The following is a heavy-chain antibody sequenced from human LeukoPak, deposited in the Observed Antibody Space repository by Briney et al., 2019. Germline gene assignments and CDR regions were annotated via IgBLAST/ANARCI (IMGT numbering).Heavy chain of an antibody. Sequence: GGSLRLSCAASGFTFDDYAMHWVRQAPGKGLEWVSGISWNSGSIGYADSVKGRFTISRDNAKNSLYLQMNSLRAEDTALYYCAQDMGQQLDYFDYWGQGTLVTVSS. J-gene: IGHJ4*02. CDR1: GFTFDDYA. D-gene: IGHD6-13*01. CDR2: ISWNSGSI. CDR3: AQDMGQQLDYFDY. V-gene: IGHV3-9*01.